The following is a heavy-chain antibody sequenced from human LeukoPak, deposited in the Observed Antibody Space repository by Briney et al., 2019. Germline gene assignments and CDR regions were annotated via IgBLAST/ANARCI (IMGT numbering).Heavy chain of an antibody. CDR3: ARLVTSYFDY. D-gene: IGHD4-11*01. CDR2: IYPGDSDT. J-gene: IGHJ4*02. CDR1: GYSFTNHW. V-gene: IGHV5-51*01. Sequence: GESLKISCKGSGYSFTNHWIGWVRQVPGKGLEWMGIIYPGDSDTKYSPSFQGQVTISADKSISTAYLQWSSLKASDTAMYYCARLVTSYFDYWGQGTLVTVSS.